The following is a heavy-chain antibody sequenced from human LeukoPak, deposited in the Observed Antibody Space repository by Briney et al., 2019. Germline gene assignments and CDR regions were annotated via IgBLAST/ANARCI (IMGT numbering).Heavy chain of an antibody. V-gene: IGHV3-21*01. J-gene: IGHJ4*02. CDR1: GFPFSTYN. Sequence: GGSLRLSCAASGFPFSTYNMNWVRQAPGKGLEWVSSISGSSTYIYYADSVKGRFTISRDNAKNSLYLQMSSLRAEDTAVYHCARDRVTTVNAEFHYWGQGTLVTVSS. CDR2: ISGSSTYI. D-gene: IGHD4-17*01. CDR3: ARDRVTTVNAEFHY.